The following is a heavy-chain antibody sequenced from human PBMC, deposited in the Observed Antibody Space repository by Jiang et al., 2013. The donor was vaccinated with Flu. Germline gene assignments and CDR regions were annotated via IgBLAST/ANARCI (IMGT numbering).Heavy chain of an antibody. CDR3: ASQHWDHGVGSYYMSH. D-gene: IGHD3-10*01. V-gene: IGHV4-39*07. CDR1: GGSIISENSY. CDR2: IYYSGTT. J-gene: IGHJ4*02. Sequence: GSGLVKPSETLSLRCNVSGGSIISENSYWGWIRQPPGKGLEWIGSIYYSGTTYYNPSLRSRVTMSVDTSKKQFSLRLTSVSAADTAVYYCASQHWDHGVGSYYMSHWGQGALVTVSS.